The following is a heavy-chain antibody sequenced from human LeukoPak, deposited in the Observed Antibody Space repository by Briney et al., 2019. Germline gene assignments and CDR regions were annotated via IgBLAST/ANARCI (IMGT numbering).Heavy chain of an antibody. Sequence: QPGRSLRLSCAASGFTFDDYAMHWVRQAPGKGLEWVSGISWNSGSIGYADSVKGRFTASRDNAQNSLYLQMNSLRVEDTAVYYCARHPNSNWDYWGQGTLVTVSS. J-gene: IGHJ4*02. CDR1: GFTFDDYA. D-gene: IGHD6-13*01. CDR3: ARHPNSNWDY. V-gene: IGHV3-9*01. CDR2: ISWNSGSI.